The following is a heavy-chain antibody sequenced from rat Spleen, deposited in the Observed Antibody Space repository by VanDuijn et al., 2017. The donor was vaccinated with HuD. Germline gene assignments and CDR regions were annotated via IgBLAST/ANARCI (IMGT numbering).Heavy chain of an antibody. J-gene: IGHJ2*01. CDR1: GLSFSDYY. Sequence: EVHLVESGGGLVQSGRSLTLFCAASGLSFSDYYMAWVRPAPTKGLGWVASITYDGGSTYYRDSVKGRFTISRDNAKSSLSLHMDRLRSEDTATYYCTTVYGGYNHHFDYWGQGIMVTVSS. CDR3: TTVYGGYNHHFDY. V-gene: IGHV5-20*01. CDR2: ITYDGGST. D-gene: IGHD1-11*01.